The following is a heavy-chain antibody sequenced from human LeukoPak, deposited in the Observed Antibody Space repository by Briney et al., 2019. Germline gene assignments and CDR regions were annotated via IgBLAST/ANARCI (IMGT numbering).Heavy chain of an antibody. D-gene: IGHD6-19*01. CDR3: ASSSGWYGDY. Sequence: ASVKVPCKASGGTFSSYAISWVRQAPGQGLEWMGRIIPIFGTANYAQKFQGRVTITADKSTSTAYMELSSLRSEDTAVYYCASSSGWYGDYWGQGTLVTVSS. J-gene: IGHJ4*02. CDR1: GGTFSSYA. V-gene: IGHV1-69*06. CDR2: IIPIFGTA.